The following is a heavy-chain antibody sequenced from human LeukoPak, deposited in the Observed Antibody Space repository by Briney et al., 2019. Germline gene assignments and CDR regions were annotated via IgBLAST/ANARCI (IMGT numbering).Heavy chain of an antibody. Sequence: SSETLSLTCTVSGGSVSSGIYYWSWIRQPPGKGLEWIGYIYYSGSTNYNPSLKSRVTISVDTSKNQFSLKLSSVTAADTAVYYCARSEYSYGLLDYWGQGTLVTVSS. J-gene: IGHJ4*02. CDR1: GGSVSSGIYY. V-gene: IGHV4-61*01. CDR2: IYYSGST. D-gene: IGHD5-18*01. CDR3: ARSEYSYGLLDY.